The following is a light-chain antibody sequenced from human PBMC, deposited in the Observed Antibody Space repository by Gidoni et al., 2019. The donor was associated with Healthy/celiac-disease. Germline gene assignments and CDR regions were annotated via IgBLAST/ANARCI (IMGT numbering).Light chain of an antibody. CDR3: QQSYSTPPT. V-gene: IGKV1-39*01. CDR2: AAS. J-gene: IGKJ2*01. Sequence: DIQMTKSPSSLYASVGDRVTITCRASQSISSYLNWYQQKPGKAPKLLIYAASSLQSGVPSRFSGSGSGTDFTLTISSLQPEDFATYYCQQSYSTPPTFGQGTKLEIK. CDR1: QSISSY.